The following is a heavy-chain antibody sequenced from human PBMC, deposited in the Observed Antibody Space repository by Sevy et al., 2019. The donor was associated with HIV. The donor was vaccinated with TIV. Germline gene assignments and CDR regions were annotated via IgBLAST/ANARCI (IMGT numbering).Heavy chain of an antibody. V-gene: IGHV4-30-4*01. CDR2: IHYTGGT. J-gene: IGHJ4*02. D-gene: IGHD5-12*01. CDR3: ASKRGYNDGPFDY. Sequence: SETLSLTCTVSGGSFTSSDSYWSWIRQPPGEGLEWIGYIHYTGGTYYNPFLKSRVAMSVDTSKKQFSPKLSFLTAADTAVYYCASKRGYNDGPFDYWGQGTLVTVSS. CDR1: GGSFTSSDSY.